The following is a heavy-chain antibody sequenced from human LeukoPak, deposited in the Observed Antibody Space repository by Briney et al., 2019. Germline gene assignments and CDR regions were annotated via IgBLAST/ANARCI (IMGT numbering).Heavy chain of an antibody. CDR2: IYYSGST. V-gene: IGHV4-59*01. D-gene: IGHD3-10*01. Sequence: SETLSLTCTVSGGSISSYYWSWVRQPPGKGLEWIGYIYYSGSTNYNPSLKSRVTISVDTPKNQFSLKLSSVTAADTAVYYCATSKGVTMVRGVSNWFDPWGQGTLVTVSS. CDR3: ATSKGVTMVRGVSNWFDP. J-gene: IGHJ5*02. CDR1: GGSISSYY.